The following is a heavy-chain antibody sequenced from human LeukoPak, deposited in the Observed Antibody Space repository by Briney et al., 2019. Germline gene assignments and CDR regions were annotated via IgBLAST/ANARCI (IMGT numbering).Heavy chain of an antibody. CDR3: ARLVYGGNWYFEL. CDR1: GGSISSGSHY. CDR2: IDTSGST. J-gene: IGHJ2*01. Sequence: SETLSLTCTVSGGSISSGSHYWSWIRQPTGKGLEWVGRIDTSGSTNYNPSLKVRVNISVDTSKNQFSLKLSSVTAADTAVYYCARLVYGGNWYFELWGRGTLVTVSS. D-gene: IGHD4-23*01. V-gene: IGHV4-61*02.